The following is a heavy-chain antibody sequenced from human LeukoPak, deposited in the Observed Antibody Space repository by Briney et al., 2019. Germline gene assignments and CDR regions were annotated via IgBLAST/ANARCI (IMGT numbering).Heavy chain of an antibody. D-gene: IGHD2-15*01. J-gene: IGHJ3*02. CDR1: GGSIISDSYY. CDR3: ARPYCSGGSCYRGAFDI. V-gene: IGHV4-39*07. CDR2: AYYTGSA. Sequence: PSETLSLTCTVSGGSIISDSYYWAWIRQPPGKGLEWIGSAYYTGSAYYNPSLKSRVTISVDTSKSQFSLKLNYVTAADTAVYYCARPYCSGGSCYRGAFDIWGQGTMVTVSS.